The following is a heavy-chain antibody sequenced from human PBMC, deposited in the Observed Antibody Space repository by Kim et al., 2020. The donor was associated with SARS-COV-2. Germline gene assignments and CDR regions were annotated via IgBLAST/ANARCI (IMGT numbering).Heavy chain of an antibody. D-gene: IGHD3-10*01. Sequence: NPALKSRVTISLDTSKNQFSLKLSSVTVADTAVYYCARTFYYGSGRGFDPWGQGTLVTVSS. V-gene: IGHV4-59*01. CDR3: ARTFYYGSGRGFDP. J-gene: IGHJ5*02.